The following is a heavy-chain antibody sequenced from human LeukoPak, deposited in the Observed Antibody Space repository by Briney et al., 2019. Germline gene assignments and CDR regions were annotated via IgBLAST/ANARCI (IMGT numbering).Heavy chain of an antibody. J-gene: IGHJ4*02. V-gene: IGHV3-21*01. CDR1: GFTFSSYS. Sequence: AGGSLRLSCAASGFTFSSYSMNWVRQAPGKGLEWVSSISSSSSYTYYADSVKGRFTISRDNAKNSLYLQMNSLRAEDTAVYYCARGLDSSGYPPFDYWGQGTLVTVSS. D-gene: IGHD3-22*01. CDR2: ISSSSSYT. CDR3: ARGLDSSGYPPFDY.